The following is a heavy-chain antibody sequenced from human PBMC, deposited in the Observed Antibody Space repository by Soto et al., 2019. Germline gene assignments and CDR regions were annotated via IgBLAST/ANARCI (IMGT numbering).Heavy chain of an antibody. V-gene: IGHV1-24*01. CDR1: GYTLTELS. CDR2: FDPEDGET. Sequence: SSVKVSCKVSGYTLTELSMHWVRQAPGKGLEWMGGFDPEDGETIYAQKFQGRVTMTEDTSTDTAYMELSSLRSEDTAVYYCATAQDSSGYFGRWHHHAFDIGGQGTRVT. CDR3: ATAQDSSGYFGRWHHHAFDI. J-gene: IGHJ3*02. D-gene: IGHD3-22*01.